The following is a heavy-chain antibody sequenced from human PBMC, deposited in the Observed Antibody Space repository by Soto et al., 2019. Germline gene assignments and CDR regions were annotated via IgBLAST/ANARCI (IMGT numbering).Heavy chain of an antibody. CDR1: GFTFSDYY. J-gene: IGHJ3*02. D-gene: IGHD3-16*01. Sequence: GGSLRLSCAASGFTFSDYYMSWIRQAPGKGLEWVSYISSSGSTIYYADSVKGRFTISRDNAKNSLYLQMNSLRAEDTAVYYCARDISYYDPNPPVGAFDIWGQGTMVTVSS. CDR3: ARDISYYDPNPPVGAFDI. V-gene: IGHV3-11*01. CDR2: ISSSGSTI.